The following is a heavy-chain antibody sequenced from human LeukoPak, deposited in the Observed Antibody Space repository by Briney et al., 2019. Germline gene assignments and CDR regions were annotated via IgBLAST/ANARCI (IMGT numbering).Heavy chain of an antibody. V-gene: IGHV3-7*01. CDR3: ARDYGPGSYINY. CDR1: GFTFSSYW. D-gene: IGHD3-10*01. J-gene: IGHJ4*02. Sequence: HPGGSLSLTCAASGFTFSSYWMSWVRQAPGKGLEWVANIKQGGSEKYYVDSVKGGFTISRDNAKNSLYLQMNSLRAEDTAVYYCARDYGPGSYINYWGQGTLVTVSS. CDR2: IKQGGSEK.